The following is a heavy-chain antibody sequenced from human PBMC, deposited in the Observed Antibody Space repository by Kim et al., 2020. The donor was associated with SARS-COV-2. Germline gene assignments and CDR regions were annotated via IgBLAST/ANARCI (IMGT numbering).Heavy chain of an antibody. V-gene: IGHV3-9*01. Sequence: GGSLRLSCAASGFTFGDYAMHWVRQAPGKGLEWVSGISWNSGSIGYADSVKGRFTISRDNAKNSLYLQMNSLRAEDTALYYCAKDGSSGSSTKTFDPWGQGTLVTVSS. J-gene: IGHJ5*02. D-gene: IGHD2-2*01. CDR3: AKDGSSGSSTKTFDP. CDR1: GFTFGDYA. CDR2: ISWNSGSI.